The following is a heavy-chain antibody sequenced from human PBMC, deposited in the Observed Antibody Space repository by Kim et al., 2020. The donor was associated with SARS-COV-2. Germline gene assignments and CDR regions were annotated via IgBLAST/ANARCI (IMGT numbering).Heavy chain of an antibody. J-gene: IGHJ6*02. D-gene: IGHD4-4*01. CDR3: ARASTTVTTYYYYYGMDV. Sequence: KGRFTISRDNAKNSLYPQMNSLRAEDTAVYYCARASTTVTTYYYYYGMDVWGQGTTVTVSS. V-gene: IGHV3-11*05.